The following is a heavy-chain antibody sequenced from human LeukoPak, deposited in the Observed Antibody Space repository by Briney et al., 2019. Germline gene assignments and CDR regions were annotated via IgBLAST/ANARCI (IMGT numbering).Heavy chain of an antibody. V-gene: IGHV3-53*01. Sequence: GGSLRLSCAASGFTVSSNYMSWVRQAPGKGLEWVSVIYSGGSTYYADSVKGRFTISRDSSKSTLYLQMNSLRAEDTAVYYCAQYGAGVGARVYYFDYWGQGTLVTVSS. CDR2: IYSGGST. CDR1: GFTVSSNY. D-gene: IGHD1-26*01. CDR3: AQYGAGVGARVYYFDY. J-gene: IGHJ4*02.